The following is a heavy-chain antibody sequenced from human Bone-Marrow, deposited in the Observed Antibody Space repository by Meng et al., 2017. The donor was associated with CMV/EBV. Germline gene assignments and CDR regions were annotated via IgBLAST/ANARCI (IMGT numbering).Heavy chain of an antibody. V-gene: IGHV4-61*01. J-gene: IGHJ4*02. CDR3: ASDQWEVCYYSVFDY. D-gene: IGHD3-10*02. CDR1: GGPVSSGSYY. Sequence: SETLSLTCTVAGGPVSSGSYYWSWIRQPPGKGLEWIGYIYSSGSTNYNPSLKSRVPISVDTSKNQFSLKLSSVTAADTAVYYCASDQWEVCYYSVFDYWGQGTLVTVSS. CDR2: IYSSGST.